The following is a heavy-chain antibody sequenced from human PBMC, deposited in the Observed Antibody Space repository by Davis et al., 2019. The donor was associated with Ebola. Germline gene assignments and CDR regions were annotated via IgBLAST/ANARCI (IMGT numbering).Heavy chain of an antibody. V-gene: IGHV3-30*03. J-gene: IGHJ6*02. CDR2: ISYDGSNK. D-gene: IGHD6-6*01. CDR1: GFTFSSYG. CDR3: ARDSGPFEYHHGMDV. Sequence: GESLKISCAASGFTFSSYGMHWVRQAPGKGLEWVAVISYDGSNKYYADSVKGRFTISRDNSKNTLYLQMNSLRAEDTAVYYCARDSGPFEYHHGMDVWGQGTTVTVSS.